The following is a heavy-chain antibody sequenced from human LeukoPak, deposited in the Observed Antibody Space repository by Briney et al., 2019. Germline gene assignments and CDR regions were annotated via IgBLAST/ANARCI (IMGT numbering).Heavy chain of an antibody. CDR1: GGSISSYY. CDR2: IYYSGST. J-gene: IGHJ6*03. CDR3: AREGRYRYGYNEYHSYMDI. Sequence: SETLSLTCRGSGGSISSYYWSWVRQPPGKGLGWVGYIYYSGSTNYNPSLKGRVTISVDTSKNQFSLKLSSVTAAETAVYYCAREGRYRYGYNEYHSYMDIWGKGTTVTVSS. V-gene: IGHV4-59*01. D-gene: IGHD5-24*01.